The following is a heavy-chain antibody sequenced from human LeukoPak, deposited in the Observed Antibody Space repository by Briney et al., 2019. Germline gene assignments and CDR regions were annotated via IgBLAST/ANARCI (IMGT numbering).Heavy chain of an antibody. D-gene: IGHD3/OR15-3a*01. J-gene: IGHJ5*02. CDR2: IRDSGEA. CDR3: ARDRAANQDWVEFDP. Sequence: GPLDLSGAVSGFRVSDYYRSWVRQAPGKGRGGVGLIRDSGEAFYADFARGRFAISRDESENTLYLQMNSLRVEDTAVYFCARDRAANQDWVEFDPWGQGTPVTVSS. CDR1: GFRVSDYY. V-gene: IGHV3-66*03.